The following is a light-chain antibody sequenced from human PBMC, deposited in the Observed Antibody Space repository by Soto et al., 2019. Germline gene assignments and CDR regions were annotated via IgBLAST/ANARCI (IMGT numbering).Light chain of an antibody. Sequence: EIVLTQSPAILSLSPGERATLSCRASQTVSSYLLWYQQKPGQAPRLLIYDASNRASGTPARFSGSGSETDFTLTISSLEPEDFAVYYCQHRMNWPLTFGQGARLEIK. J-gene: IGKJ5*01. CDR3: QHRMNWPLT. CDR2: DAS. CDR1: QTVSSY. V-gene: IGKV3-11*01.